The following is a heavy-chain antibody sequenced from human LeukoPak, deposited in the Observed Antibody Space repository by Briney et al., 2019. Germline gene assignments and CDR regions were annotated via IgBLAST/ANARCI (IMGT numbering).Heavy chain of an antibody. Sequence: SETLSLTCTVSGGSISSYYWSWIRQPAGKGLEWIGRIYTSGSTNYNPSLKSRVTMSVDTSKNQFSLNLSSVTAADTAVYYCARGPGGSSSSDFDYWGQGTLVTVSS. V-gene: IGHV4-4*07. CDR2: IYTSGST. D-gene: IGHD6-6*01. CDR3: ARGPGGSSSSDFDY. CDR1: GGSISSYY. J-gene: IGHJ4*02.